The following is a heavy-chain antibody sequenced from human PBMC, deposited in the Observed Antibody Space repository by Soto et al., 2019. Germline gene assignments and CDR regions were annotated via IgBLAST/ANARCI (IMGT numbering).Heavy chain of an antibody. J-gene: IGHJ2*01. Sequence: QVQLVQSGAEVKKPGSSVKVSCKASGGTFSSYAISWVRQAPGQGLEWMGGIIPIFGTANYAQKFQGRVTITADESTSTAYMELSSLRSEDTAVYYCAKGDALLTPGIAVAGNWYFDLWGRGTLVTVSS. CDR3: AKGDALLTPGIAVAGNWYFDL. V-gene: IGHV1-69*12. CDR1: GGTFSSYA. D-gene: IGHD6-19*01. CDR2: IIPIFGTA.